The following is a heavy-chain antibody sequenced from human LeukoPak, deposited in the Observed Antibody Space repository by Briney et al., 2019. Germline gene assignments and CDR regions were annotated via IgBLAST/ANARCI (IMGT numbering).Heavy chain of an antibody. CDR3: ARVYDYVWGSPIDY. V-gene: IGHV4-39*07. Sequence: PSETLSLTCTVSGGSISSSSYYWGWIRQPPGKGLEWIGSIYYSGSTYYNPSLKSRVTISEDTSKNQFSLKLSSVTAADTAVYYCARVYDYVWGSPIDYWGQGTLVTVSS. CDR2: IYYSGST. CDR1: GGSISSSSYY. D-gene: IGHD3-16*01. J-gene: IGHJ4*02.